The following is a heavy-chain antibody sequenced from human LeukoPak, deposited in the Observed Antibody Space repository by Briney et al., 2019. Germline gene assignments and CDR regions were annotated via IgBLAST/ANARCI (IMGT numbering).Heavy chain of an antibody. D-gene: IGHD3-22*01. CDR2: VYNSGST. Sequence: SETLSLTCNVSGGSVSSGSYYWSRVRQPPGKGLEWIGYVYNSGSTNYNAALKSRVTISADTSKNQFSLKLGSVTTADTAKYYCARDPSGYFNYWGQGILVTVSS. CDR3: ARDPSGYFNY. CDR1: GGSVSSGSYY. V-gene: IGHV4-61*01. J-gene: IGHJ4*02.